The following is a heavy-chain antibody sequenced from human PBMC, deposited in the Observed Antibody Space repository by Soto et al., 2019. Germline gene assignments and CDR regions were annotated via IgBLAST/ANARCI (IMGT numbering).Heavy chain of an antibody. D-gene: IGHD6-13*01. CDR3: ARVYSVNYLGYFDY. Sequence: ASVKVSCKASGYISVNYGIAWVRQAPGQGLEWMGWMNPNSGNTGYAQKFQGRVTMTRNTSISTAYMELSSLGSEDTAVYYCARVYSVNYLGYFDYWGQGALVTVSS. CDR2: MNPNSGNT. CDR1: GYISVNYG. J-gene: IGHJ4*02. V-gene: IGHV1-8*02.